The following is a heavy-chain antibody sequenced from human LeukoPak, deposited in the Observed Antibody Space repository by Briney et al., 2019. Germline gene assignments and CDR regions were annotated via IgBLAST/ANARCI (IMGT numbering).Heavy chain of an antibody. Sequence: ASVKVSCKASGYTFTNYGINWVRQAPGQGLEWMGWISAYNGNTNYAQKLQGRVTMTTDTSTSTAYMELRRLRSDDTAVYYCARDPNRVTATPGYWGQGTLVTVSS. J-gene: IGHJ4*02. CDR1: GYTFTNYG. V-gene: IGHV1-18*01. CDR3: ARDPNRVTATPGY. D-gene: IGHD2-21*02. CDR2: ISAYNGNT.